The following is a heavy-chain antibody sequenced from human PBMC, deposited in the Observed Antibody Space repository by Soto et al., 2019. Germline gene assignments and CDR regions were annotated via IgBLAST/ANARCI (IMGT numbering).Heavy chain of an antibody. CDR3: AREGFYYYYGMDV. J-gene: IGHJ6*02. V-gene: IGHV3-48*01. Sequence: EVQLVESGGGLVQPGGSLRLSCAASGFTFSSYSMNWVRQAPGKGLEWVSYISSSSSTIYYADSVKGRFTISRDNAKNSLYPQMNSLRAEDTAVYYCAREGFYYYYGMDVWGQGTTVTVSS. CDR2: ISSSSSTI. CDR1: GFTFSSYS.